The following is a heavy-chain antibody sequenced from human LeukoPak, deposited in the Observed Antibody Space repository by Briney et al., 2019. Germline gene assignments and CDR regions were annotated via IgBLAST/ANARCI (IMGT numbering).Heavy chain of an antibody. CDR3: EIDPGGSAYDLYVDY. D-gene: IGHD5-12*01. CDR2: MNSDGSFT. V-gene: IGHV3-74*01. CDR1: GFTSSRYW. J-gene: IGHJ4*02. Sequence: GGSLRLSCAAPGFTSSRYWPRWGCQAPGKGLVWVSRMNSDGSFTNYADSVKGRFTISRNNAKNTLYLQMNSLRVEDTAVYYCEIDPGGSAYDLYVDYWGQGTLVTVSS.